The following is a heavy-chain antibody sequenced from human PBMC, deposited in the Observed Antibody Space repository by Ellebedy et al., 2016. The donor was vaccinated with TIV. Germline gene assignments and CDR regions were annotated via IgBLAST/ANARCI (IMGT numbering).Heavy chain of an antibody. J-gene: IGHJ4*02. CDR2: IKQDGSDE. Sequence: GESLKISCAASGFTFSSYWMTWVRQAPGKGLEWVANIKQDGSDEYYLDSVKGRFTISRDNAKNSLSLQMNSLRAEDTAVYYCARDSSYSNYGFDYWGLGTLVTVSS. CDR1: GFTFSSYW. V-gene: IGHV3-7*01. D-gene: IGHD4-11*01. CDR3: ARDSSYSNYGFDY.